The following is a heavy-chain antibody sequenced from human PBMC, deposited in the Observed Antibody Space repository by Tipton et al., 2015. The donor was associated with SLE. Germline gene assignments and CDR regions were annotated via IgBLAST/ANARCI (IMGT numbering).Heavy chain of an antibody. CDR1: GFNFRSYW. CDR3: TRRQAGGSVDWYFDL. V-gene: IGHV3-74*01. Sequence: SLRLSCVGSGFNFRSYWMHWVRQVPGKGPVWVSRINSDGRSTTYADSVKGRFTISRDNAKNTLYLQMSSLRVEDTALYFCTRRQAGGSVDWYFDLWGRGTLVTVSS. CDR2: INSDGRST. J-gene: IGHJ2*01. D-gene: IGHD4-23*01.